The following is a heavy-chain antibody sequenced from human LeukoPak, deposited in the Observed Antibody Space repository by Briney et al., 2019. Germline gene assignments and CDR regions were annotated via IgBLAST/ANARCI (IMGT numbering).Heavy chain of an antibody. J-gene: IGHJ4*02. D-gene: IGHD1-26*01. CDR1: GFRFSSYS. Sequence: PGGPLRLSCAASGFRFSSYSMKWVRQAPGKGLEWVSFISSSSSYIYYADSMKGRFIISRDNARNSLYLEMNSLRAEDTAVYYCARIIGISGTYPTDYWGQGTLVTVSS. CDR2: ISSSSSYI. V-gene: IGHV3-21*06. CDR3: ARIIGISGTYPTDY.